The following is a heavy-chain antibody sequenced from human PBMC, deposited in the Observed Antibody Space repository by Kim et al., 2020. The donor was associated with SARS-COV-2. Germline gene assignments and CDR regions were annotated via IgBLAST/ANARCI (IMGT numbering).Heavy chain of an antibody. Sequence: GGSLRLSCAASGFTFSSYAMHWVRQAPGKGLEWVAVISYDGSNKYYADSVKGRFTISRDNSKNTLYLQMNSLRAEDTAVYYCARDFECGSSFYYYYYGMDVWGQGTTVTVSS. V-gene: IGHV3-30-3*01. D-gene: IGHD6-6*01. CDR1: GFTFSSYA. J-gene: IGHJ6*02. CDR2: ISYDGSNK. CDR3: ARDFECGSSFYYYYYGMDV.